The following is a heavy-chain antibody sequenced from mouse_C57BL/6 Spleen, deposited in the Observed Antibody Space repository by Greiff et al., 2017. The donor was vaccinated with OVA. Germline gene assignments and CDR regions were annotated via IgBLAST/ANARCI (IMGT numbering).Heavy chain of an antibody. V-gene: IGHV5-16*01. Sequence: EVMLVESEGGLVQPGSSMKLSCTASGFTFSDYYMAWVRQVPEKGLEWVANINYDGSSTYYLDSLKSRFIISRDNAKNILYLQMSSLKSEDTATYYCARVLGRRYAIDYWGQGTSVTVSS. CDR2: INYDGSST. CDR3: ARVLGRRYAIDY. D-gene: IGHD4-1*01. CDR1: GFTFSDYY. J-gene: IGHJ4*01.